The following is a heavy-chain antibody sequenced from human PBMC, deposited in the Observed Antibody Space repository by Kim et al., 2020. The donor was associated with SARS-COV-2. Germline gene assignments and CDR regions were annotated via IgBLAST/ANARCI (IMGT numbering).Heavy chain of an antibody. V-gene: IGHV3-11*03. Sequence: GGSLRLSCAASGFSFSAYYMHWIRQAPGEGLEWLSFIGTTSTYTKYADSVKGRFTISRDNAKNSVYLQMDGLRAEDTALYYCARPKGHCSGASCEGAFDIGGRGAMVAVSA. CDR3: ARPKGHCSGASCEGAFDI. CDR1: GFSFSAYY. CDR2: IGTTSTYT. D-gene: IGHD2-15*01. J-gene: IGHJ3*02.